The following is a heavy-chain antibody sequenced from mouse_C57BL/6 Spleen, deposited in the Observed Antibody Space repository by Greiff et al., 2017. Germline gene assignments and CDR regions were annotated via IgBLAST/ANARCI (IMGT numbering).Heavy chain of an antibody. D-gene: IGHD1-1*01. CDR1: GFNIKDYY. J-gene: IGHJ2*01. CDR2: IDPEDGET. CDR3: ARSDGSSQYYFDY. Sequence: EVQRVESGAELVKPGASVKLSCTASGFNIKDYYMHWVKQRTEQGLEWIGRIDPEDGETKYAPKFQGKATITADTSSNTAYLQLSSLTSEDTAVYYCARSDGSSQYYFDYWGQGTTLTVSS. V-gene: IGHV14-2*01.